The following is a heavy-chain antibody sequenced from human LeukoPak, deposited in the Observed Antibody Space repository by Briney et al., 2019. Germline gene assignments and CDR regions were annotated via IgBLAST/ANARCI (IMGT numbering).Heavy chain of an antibody. Sequence: PGGSLRLSCAASGFTFSSYAMSWVRQAPGKGLEWVSAISGSGGSTYYADSVKGRFTISRDNSKNTLYLQMNSLRAEDTAVYYCAKDSPVLRYFDWLPNYFDYWGQGTLVTVSS. CDR1: GFTFSSYA. J-gene: IGHJ4*02. D-gene: IGHD3-9*01. V-gene: IGHV3-23*01. CDR2: ISGSGGST. CDR3: AKDSPVLRYFDWLPNYFDY.